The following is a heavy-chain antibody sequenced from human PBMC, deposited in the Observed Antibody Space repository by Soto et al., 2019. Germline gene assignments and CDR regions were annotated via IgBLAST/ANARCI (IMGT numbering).Heavy chain of an antibody. CDR3: ATGVIWIGYFTVDS. CDR1: GGSFGKSA. V-gene: IGHV1-69*13. Sequence: ASVKVSCKASGGSFGKSAINWVRQTPGQGLEWLGGFIPVYRTLNYAQKFQGRVTITADESTGTAYMTLSSLASDDTAVYYCATGVIWIGYFTVDSWGQGPRVTLS. J-gene: IGHJ4*02. D-gene: IGHD3-3*01. CDR2: FIPVYRTL.